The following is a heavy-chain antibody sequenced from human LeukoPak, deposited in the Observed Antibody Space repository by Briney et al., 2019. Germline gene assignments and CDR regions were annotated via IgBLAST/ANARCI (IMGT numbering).Heavy chain of an antibody. Sequence: GGSLRLSCAASGFSFTTYWMGWVRQAPGKGLEWVANINQDESSQYYVDAVRGRFTISRDNSKNTLYLQMNSLRAEDTAVYYCAKRGNYYDSSGYVDYWGQGTLVTVSS. D-gene: IGHD3-22*01. CDR3: AKRGNYYDSSGYVDY. V-gene: IGHV3-7*01. CDR2: INQDESSQ. J-gene: IGHJ4*02. CDR1: GFSFTTYW.